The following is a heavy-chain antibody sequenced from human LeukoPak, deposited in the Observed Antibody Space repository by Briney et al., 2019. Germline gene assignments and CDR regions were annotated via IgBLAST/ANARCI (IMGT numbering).Heavy chain of an antibody. D-gene: IGHD3-9*01. V-gene: IGHV3-48*02. Sequence: GVSLTLSCAASGFTFSSYAMNWVRQAPGKGLEWVSNIRTSTEGANYAIYADSVKGRVTFSRDDAKNTLYLHMHSLRDDDTAVYYCARDQRYAFDYWGQGILVTVSS. CDR2: IRTSTEGANYA. CDR3: ARDQRYAFDY. J-gene: IGHJ4*02. CDR1: GFTFSSYA.